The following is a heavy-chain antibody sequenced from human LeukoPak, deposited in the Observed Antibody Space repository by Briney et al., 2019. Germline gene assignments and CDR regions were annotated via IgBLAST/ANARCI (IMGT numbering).Heavy chain of an antibody. Sequence: PSETLSLTCTVSGGSISSYYWSWLRQPPGKGLEGIGYIYYSGSTNYNPSLKSRVTISVDTSKNQFSLKLSSVTAADTAVYYCAGSITIFGVVDYWGQGTLVTVSS. V-gene: IGHV4-59*01. CDR3: AGSITIFGVVDY. D-gene: IGHD3-3*01. J-gene: IGHJ4*02. CDR2: IYYSGST. CDR1: GGSISSYY.